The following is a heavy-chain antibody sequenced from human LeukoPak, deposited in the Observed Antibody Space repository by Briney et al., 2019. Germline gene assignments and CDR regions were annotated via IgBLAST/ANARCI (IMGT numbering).Heavy chain of an antibody. CDR2: ISSSSTYI. V-gene: IGHV3-21*01. D-gene: IGHD3-22*01. CDR3: ARDPSAAYYYDRGWFDP. Sequence: PGGSLRLSCAASGFTFSSYAMSWVRQAPGKGLEWVSSISSSSTYIYYADSVKGRFTISRDNAKNSLYLQMNSLRAEDTAVYYCARDPSAAYYYDRGWFDPWGQGTLVTVSS. CDR1: GFTFSSYA. J-gene: IGHJ5*02.